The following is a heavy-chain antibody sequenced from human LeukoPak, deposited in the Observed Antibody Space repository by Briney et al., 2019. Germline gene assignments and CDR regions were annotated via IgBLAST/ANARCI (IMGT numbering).Heavy chain of an antibody. V-gene: IGHV3-23*01. CDR2: ISGSGGST. D-gene: IGHD6-13*01. J-gene: IGHJ6*02. Sequence: GGSLRLSCAASGFTFSSYSMNWVRQAPGKGLEWVSAISGSGGSTYYADSVKGRFTISRDNSKNTLYLQMNSLRAEDTAVYYCAKGPYSSSWYPPYYYYYGMDVWGQGTTVTVSS. CDR3: AKGPYSSSWYPPYYYYYGMDV. CDR1: GFTFSSYS.